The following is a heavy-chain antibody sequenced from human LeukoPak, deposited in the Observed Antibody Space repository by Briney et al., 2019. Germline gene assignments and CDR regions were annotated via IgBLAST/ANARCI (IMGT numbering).Heavy chain of an antibody. Sequence: GGSLRLSCAASGFTFSSYAMSWVRQAPGKGLEWVSAISGSGGSTYYADSVKGRFTISRDNSKNTLYLQMNSLRAEDTAVYYCARSGCSSTSCSNFDYWGQGTLVTVSS. V-gene: IGHV3-23*01. CDR2: ISGSGGST. D-gene: IGHD2-2*01. J-gene: IGHJ4*02. CDR3: ARSGCSSTSCSNFDY. CDR1: GFTFSSYA.